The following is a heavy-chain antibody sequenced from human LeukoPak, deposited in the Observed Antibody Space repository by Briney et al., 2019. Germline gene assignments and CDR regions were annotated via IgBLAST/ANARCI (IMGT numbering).Heavy chain of an antibody. Sequence: PSETLSLTCTVSGGSIRSNYWGWIRQSPGKGLEWIGYINYSGNTNYNPSLKSRVTMSVDTSNNQFSLKLSSVTAADTAVYYCARGSGSRSYDPWGQGTLVTVSS. CDR3: ARGSGSRSYDP. V-gene: IGHV4-59*01. CDR1: GGSIRSNY. D-gene: IGHD1-26*01. CDR2: INYSGNT. J-gene: IGHJ5*02.